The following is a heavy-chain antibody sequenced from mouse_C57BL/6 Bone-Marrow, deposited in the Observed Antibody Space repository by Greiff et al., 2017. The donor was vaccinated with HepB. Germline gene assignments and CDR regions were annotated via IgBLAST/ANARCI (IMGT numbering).Heavy chain of an antibody. J-gene: IGHJ1*03. Sequence: VQLQQSGAELVRPGTSVKMSCKASGYTFTNYWIGWAKQRPGHGLEWIGDIYPGGGYTNYHEKFKGKATLTADKSSSTAYMQFSSLTSEDSAIYYCARLVITTVVATDWYFDVWGTGTTVTVSS. CDR3: ARLVITTVVATDWYFDV. V-gene: IGHV1-63*01. CDR1: GYTFTNYW. CDR2: IYPGGGYT. D-gene: IGHD1-1*01.